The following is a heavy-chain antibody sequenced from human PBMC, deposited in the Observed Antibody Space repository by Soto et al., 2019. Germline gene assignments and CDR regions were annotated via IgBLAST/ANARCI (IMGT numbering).Heavy chain of an antibody. D-gene: IGHD3-3*01. Sequence: SSVKVCCKVSGGTFSNYSIDWVRLAPGHGLEWMGGIVPIFGTTYYTQKFQGRATIIADDSTTTAYLEMSSLRSEDTAVYYCASSIGLVVRFLEWLLPHHYYYGMDVWG. V-gene: IGHV1-69*13. J-gene: IGHJ6*02. CDR3: ASSIGLVVRFLEWLLPHHYYYGMDV. CDR1: GGTFSNYS. CDR2: IVPIFGTT.